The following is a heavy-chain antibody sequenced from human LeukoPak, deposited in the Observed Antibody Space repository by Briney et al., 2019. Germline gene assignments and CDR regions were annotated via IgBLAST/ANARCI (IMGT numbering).Heavy chain of an antibody. J-gene: IGHJ5*02. CDR1: GFSLSTSGMC. CDR3: ARRVYNGIDP. CDR2: IDWDDDK. D-gene: IGHD6-13*01. Sequence: SGPTLVNPTQTLTLTCTFSGFSLSTSGMCVSWIRQPPGKALEWLARIDWDDDKYYSTSLKTRPTISKDTSKNQVVLTMTNMDPVDTATYYCARRVYNGIDPWGQGTLVTVSS. V-gene: IGHV2-70*11.